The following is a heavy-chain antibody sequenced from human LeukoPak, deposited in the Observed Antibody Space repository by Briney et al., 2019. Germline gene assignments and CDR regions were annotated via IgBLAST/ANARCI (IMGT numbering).Heavy chain of an antibody. CDR2: IRYDGSNK. D-gene: IGHD2-2*01. CDR3: AKARELVPAASGKYYFDY. Sequence: GGSLRLSCAASGFTFSSYGMHWVRQAPGKGLEWVAFIRYDGSNKYYADSVKGRFTISKDNSKNTLYLQMNSLRAEDTAVYYCAKARELVPAASGKYYFDYWGQGTLVTVSS. V-gene: IGHV3-30*02. CDR1: GFTFSSYG. J-gene: IGHJ4*02.